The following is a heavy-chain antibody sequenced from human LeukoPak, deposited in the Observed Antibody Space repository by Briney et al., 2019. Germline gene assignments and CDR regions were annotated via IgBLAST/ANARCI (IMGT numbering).Heavy chain of an antibody. CDR1: GDSISSGGYS. CDR2: IYYSGST. CDR3: ARYCSSTFCRWLDP. J-gene: IGHJ5*02. Sequence: SSETLSLTCTVSGDSISSGGYSWSWIRQHPGKGLEWIGYIYYSGSTYYNPSLKNRITLSVDTSKNQFSLNLSSVTAADTAVYYCARYCSSTFCRWLDPWGQGTLVTVSS. D-gene: IGHD2-2*01. V-gene: IGHV4-31*03.